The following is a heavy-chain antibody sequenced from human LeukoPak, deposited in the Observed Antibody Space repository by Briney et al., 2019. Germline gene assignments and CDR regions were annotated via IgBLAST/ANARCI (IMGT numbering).Heavy chain of an antibody. D-gene: IGHD3-3*01. J-gene: IGHJ4*02. CDR3: ARVDYGFWSGYFFDY. CDR1: GYTFTSYG. CDR2: ISAYNGNT. Sequence: ASVKVSCKASGYTFTSYGISWVRQAPGQGLEWMGWISAYNGNTNYAQKLQGRVTMTTDTSTSTAYMELRSLRSDDTAVYYCARVDYGFWSGYFFDYWGQGTLVTVSS. V-gene: IGHV1-18*01.